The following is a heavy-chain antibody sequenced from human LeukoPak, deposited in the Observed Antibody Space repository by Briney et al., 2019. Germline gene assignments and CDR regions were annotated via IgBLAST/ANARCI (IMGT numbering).Heavy chain of an antibody. CDR1: GGSISSSSYY. D-gene: IGHD2-15*01. J-gene: IGHJ3*02. V-gene: IGHV4-39*07. Sequence: SETLSLTCSVSGGSISSSSYYWGWIRQPPGRGLEWIGSIYYSGSTYYNPSLKSRVTISVDTSKNQFSLKLSSVTAADTAVYYCARDRSADAFDIWGQGTMVTASS. CDR2: IYYSGST. CDR3: ARDRSADAFDI.